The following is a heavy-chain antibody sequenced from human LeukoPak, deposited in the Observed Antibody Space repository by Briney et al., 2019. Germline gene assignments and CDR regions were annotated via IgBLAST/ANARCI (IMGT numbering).Heavy chain of an antibody. CDR2: INAGNGNT. CDR3: ARDPSSSGWYEFDY. CDR1: GYTFTSYA. V-gene: IGHV1-3*03. Sequence: ASVKVSCKASGYTFTSYAVHWVRQAPGQRLEWMGWINAGNGNTKYSQEFQGRVTITRDTSASTAYMELSSLRSEDMAVYYCARDPSSSGWYEFDYWGQGTLVTVSS. J-gene: IGHJ4*02. D-gene: IGHD6-19*01.